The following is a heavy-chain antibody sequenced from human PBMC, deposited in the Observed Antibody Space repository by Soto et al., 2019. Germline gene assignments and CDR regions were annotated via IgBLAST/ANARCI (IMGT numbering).Heavy chain of an antibody. CDR1: GISLTNSEVG. CDR3: AQMDFDLYGMEV. CDR2: IYWDDAK. Sequence: QITLTESGPTLVKPTQTLTLTCTFSGISLTNSEVGVSWIHQPPGKALERPAVIYWDDAKHFSPSQKSRLTIAKDASKTQVVLTMTNMDSVDTATYFCAQMDFDLYGMEVWGQGTTVFVSS. D-gene: IGHD3-9*01. J-gene: IGHJ6*02. V-gene: IGHV2-5*02.